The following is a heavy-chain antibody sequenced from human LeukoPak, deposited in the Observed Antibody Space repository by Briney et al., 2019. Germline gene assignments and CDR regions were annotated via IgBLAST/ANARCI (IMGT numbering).Heavy chain of an antibody. J-gene: IGHJ1*01. CDR2: IKSDGSST. CDR1: GFTFSSYW. CDR3: ARGIEVAGTGYFQH. V-gene: IGHV3-74*01. D-gene: IGHD6-19*01. Sequence: GGSLRLSCAASGFTFSSYWMHWVRQAPGKGLVWVSRIKSDGSSTTYADSVKGRFIISRDNAKNTVYLQMNSLRAEDTAVYYCARGIEVAGTGYFQHWGQGTLVTVSS.